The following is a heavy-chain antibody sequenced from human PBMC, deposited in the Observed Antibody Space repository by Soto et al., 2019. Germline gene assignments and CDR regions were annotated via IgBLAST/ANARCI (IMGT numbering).Heavy chain of an antibody. CDR3: ARGGNSWARPYYGMDV. V-gene: IGHV1-69*13. CDR1: GGTFSSYA. Sequence: SVKVSCKASGGTFSSYAISWVRQAPGQGLEWMGGIIPIFGTANYAQKFQGRVTITADESTSTAYMELSSLRSEDTAVYYCARGGNSWARPYYGMDVWGQGTTVTVSS. J-gene: IGHJ6*02. D-gene: IGHD2-21*02. CDR2: IIPIFGTA.